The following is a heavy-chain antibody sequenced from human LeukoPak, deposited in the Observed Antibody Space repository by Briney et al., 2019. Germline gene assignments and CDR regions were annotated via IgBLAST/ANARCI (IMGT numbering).Heavy chain of an antibody. CDR3: ARHGYSSGSQAWFDP. D-gene: IGHD6-19*01. J-gene: IGHJ5*02. CDR1: GGSISSYY. Sequence: SETLSLTCTVAGGSISSYYWSWIRQPPGKGLEWIGYIYYGGSTNYNPSLKRRVTISVDTSKNQFSLKLSSVTAADTAVYYCARHGYSSGSQAWFDPWGQGTQVSLST. CDR2: IYYGGST. V-gene: IGHV4-59*01.